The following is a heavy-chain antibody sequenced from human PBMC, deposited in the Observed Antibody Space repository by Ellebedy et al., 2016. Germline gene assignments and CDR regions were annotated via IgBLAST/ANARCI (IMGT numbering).Heavy chain of an antibody. V-gene: IGHV1-8*01. D-gene: IGHD1-1*01. CDR2: MNPNSGNT. Sequence: ASVKVSCKASGYTFTTSDINWVRQATGQGLEWMGWMNPNSGNTGYAQKFQGRVTMTRNTSITTAYMELSSLRSEDTAVYYCARAPRLDTWRFDPWGQGTLVTVSS. CDR1: GYTFTTSD. J-gene: IGHJ5*02. CDR3: ARAPRLDTWRFDP.